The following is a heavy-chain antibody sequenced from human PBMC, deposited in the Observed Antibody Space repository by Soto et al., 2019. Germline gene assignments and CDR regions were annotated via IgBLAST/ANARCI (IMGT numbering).Heavy chain of an antibody. V-gene: IGHV3-30*18. D-gene: IGHD1-26*01. CDR2: ISYDGSNK. CDR1: GFTCSSYG. J-gene: IGHJ4*02. CDR3: AKDQIGGYFDY. Sequence: QVQLVEPGGGVVQPGRSLRLSCAASGFTCSSYGMHWVRQAPGKGLEWVAVISYDGSNKYYADSVKGRFTISRDNSKNTLYLQMNSLRAEDTALYYCAKDQIGGYFDYWGQGTLVTVSS.